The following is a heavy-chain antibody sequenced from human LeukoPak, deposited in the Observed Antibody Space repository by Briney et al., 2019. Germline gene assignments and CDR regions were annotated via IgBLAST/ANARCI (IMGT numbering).Heavy chain of an antibody. J-gene: IGHJ4*02. CDR2: IIVGSGAT. CDR3: ARDLGYCTNGVCHTRFDY. CDR1: GFTSTNFA. V-gene: IGHV1-58*01. D-gene: IGHD2-8*01. Sequence: GASVKASCRASGFTSTNFAVQWVRQARGQRLEWIGWIIVGSGATKCAQDFQERVTITRDLSTSTLYMELRSLTSEDTAVYYCARDLGYCTNGVCHTRFDYWGQGTLVAVSS.